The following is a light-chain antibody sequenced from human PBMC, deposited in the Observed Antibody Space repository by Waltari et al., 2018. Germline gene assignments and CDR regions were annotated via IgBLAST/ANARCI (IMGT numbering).Light chain of an antibody. CDR3: SSYTTSSTYV. J-gene: IGLJ1*01. Sequence: QSALTQPASVSGSPGQSITISCTGTSSDVGGYNFVSWYQQHPGKVTKLIIYDVTNRPSGVSNRFSGSKSGNTASLTISGLQAEDEADYYCSSYTTSSTYVFGTGTKVTVL. V-gene: IGLV2-14*03. CDR2: DVT. CDR1: SSDVGGYNF.